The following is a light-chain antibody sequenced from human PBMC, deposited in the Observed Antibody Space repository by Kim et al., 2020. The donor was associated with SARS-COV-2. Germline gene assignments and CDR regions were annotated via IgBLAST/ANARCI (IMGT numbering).Light chain of an antibody. CDR2: GAS. J-gene: IGKJ2*01. V-gene: IGKV3-15*01. CDR3: QQYNRWPPYI. CDR1: SSVGSN. Sequence: VSPGESATLSCRASSSVGSNLAWYQQRPGQAPRLLISGASTRATGVPARFSGSGSGTECTLTISSPQSEDFAVYYCQQYNRWPPYIFGQGTKLEI.